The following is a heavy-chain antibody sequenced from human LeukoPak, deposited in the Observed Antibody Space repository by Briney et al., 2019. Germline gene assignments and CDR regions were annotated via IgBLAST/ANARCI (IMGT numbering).Heavy chain of an antibody. J-gene: IGHJ4*02. CDR3: VRDPEYSSSLLLDY. Sequence: ASVKVSCKASGYTFTRQAMSWVRQAPGQGLEWMGWINTNTGNPTYAQGFTGRFVFSLDTSVSTAYLQISSLKAEDTAVYYCVRDPEYSSSLLLDYWGQGTLVTVSS. CDR1: GYTFTRQA. V-gene: IGHV7-4-1*02. D-gene: IGHD6-13*01. CDR2: INTNTGNP.